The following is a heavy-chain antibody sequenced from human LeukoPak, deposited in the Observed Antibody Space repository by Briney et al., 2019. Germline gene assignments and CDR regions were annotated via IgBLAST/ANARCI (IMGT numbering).Heavy chain of an antibody. D-gene: IGHD2-21*01. V-gene: IGHV3-23*01. CDR2: ISDGAGST. CDR1: GFTFTNYA. CDR3: ATEASIVGAPGDY. Sequence: GGSLRLSCAASGFTFTNYAMTWVRQAPGKGLEWVSAISDGAGSTYYADSVKGRFTISRDNSKNTLSLQMDGLRAEDTAVYYCATEASIVGAPGDYWGQGTLVTVSS. J-gene: IGHJ4*02.